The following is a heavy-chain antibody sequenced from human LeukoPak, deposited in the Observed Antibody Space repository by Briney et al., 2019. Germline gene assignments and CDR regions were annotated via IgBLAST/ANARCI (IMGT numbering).Heavy chain of an antibody. CDR1: GYTLTRYF. D-gene: IGHD5-18*01. CDR3: ARDLWGYSYGPPGDY. J-gene: IGHJ4*02. Sequence: ASVNVSCKASGYTLTRYFMHWVGPAPGQGLAWMGWINPNSGGTYYAQKFQGRVTMTRDTSITTVYLELSRLRSDDTAVYYCARDLWGYSYGPPGDYWGQGTLVTVSS. CDR2: INPNSGGT. V-gene: IGHV1-2*02.